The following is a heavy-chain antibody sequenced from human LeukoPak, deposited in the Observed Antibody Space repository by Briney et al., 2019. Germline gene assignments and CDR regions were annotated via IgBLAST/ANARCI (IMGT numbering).Heavy chain of an antibody. Sequence: SETLSLICTVSGGSISSYYWSWIRQPPGKGLEWIGYIYYSGSTNYNPSLKSRVTISVDTSKNQFSLKLSSVTAADTAVYYCARTYCSGGSCHDAFDIWGQGTMVTVSS. V-gene: IGHV4-59*01. J-gene: IGHJ3*02. CDR1: GGSISSYY. CDR2: IYYSGST. D-gene: IGHD2-15*01. CDR3: ARTYCSGGSCHDAFDI.